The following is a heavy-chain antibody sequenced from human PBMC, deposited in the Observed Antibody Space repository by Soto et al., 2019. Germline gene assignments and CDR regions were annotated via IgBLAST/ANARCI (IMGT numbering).Heavy chain of an antibody. CDR1: GYTFTSYG. D-gene: IGHD3-3*01. CDR3: ARDRDFWSGPRGFDP. J-gene: IGHJ5*02. V-gene: IGHV1-18*01. CDR2: ISAYNGNT. Sequence: ASVKVSCKASGYTFTSYGISWVRQAPGQGLEWMGWISAYNGNTNYAQKLQGRVTMTTDTSTSTAYMGLRSLRSDDTAVYYCARDRDFWSGPRGFDPWGQGTLVTVSS.